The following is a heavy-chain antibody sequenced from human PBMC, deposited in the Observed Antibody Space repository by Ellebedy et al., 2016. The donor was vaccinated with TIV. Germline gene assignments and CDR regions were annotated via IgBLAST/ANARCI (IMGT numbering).Heavy chain of an antibody. V-gene: IGHV3-7*01. D-gene: IGHD3-10*02. J-gene: IGHJ5*02. CDR2: RKQDGSEK. Sequence: GESLKISCAASGFTFSSDWMSWVRQAPGTGLEWVANRKQDGSEKYYLDSVKGRFTISRDNAKNSPYLQMTSLRDEDTAVYYCAGIADVRFDPWGQGTLVSVSS. CDR1: GFTFSSDW. CDR3: AGIADVRFDP.